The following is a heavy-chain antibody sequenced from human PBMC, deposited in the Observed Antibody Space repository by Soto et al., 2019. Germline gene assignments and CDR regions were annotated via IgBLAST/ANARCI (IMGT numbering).Heavy chain of an antibody. V-gene: IGHV1-69*13. CDR1: GGTFSSYA. CDR2: IIPIFGTA. D-gene: IGHD6-13*01. Sequence: ASVKVSCKASGGTFSSYAISWVRQAPGQGLEWMGGIIPIFGTANYAQKFQGRVTITADESTSTAYMELSSLRSEDTAVYYCARSGYSSSWYYYWGQGTLVTVSS. J-gene: IGHJ4*02. CDR3: ARSGYSSSWYYY.